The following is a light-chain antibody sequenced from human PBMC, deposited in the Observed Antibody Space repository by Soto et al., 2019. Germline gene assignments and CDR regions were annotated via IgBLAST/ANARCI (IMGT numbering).Light chain of an antibody. CDR3: QSYDSSLSGWV. V-gene: IGLV1-40*01. Sequence: QAVVTQPPSVSGAPGQRVTISCTGSSSNIGAGYNVHWYQQLPGTAPKLLIYGNSNRPSGVPERFSGSKSGTSASLAITGLQAEDEADYYCQSYDSSLSGWVFGGGTKLTVL. CDR2: GNS. CDR1: SSNIGAGYN. J-gene: IGLJ3*02.